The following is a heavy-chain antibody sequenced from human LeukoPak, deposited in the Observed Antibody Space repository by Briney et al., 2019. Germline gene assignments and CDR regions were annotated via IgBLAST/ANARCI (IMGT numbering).Heavy chain of an antibody. CDR1: GGSISSGGYY. V-gene: IGHV4-31*03. D-gene: IGHD3-3*01. Sequence: PSQTLSLTCTVSGGSISSGGYYWSWIRQHPGKGLEWIGYIYYSGSTNYNPSLKSRVTISVDTSKNEFSLKLSSVTAADTAVYYCARGLKYYDFWSYYLPADWGQGTLVTVSS. J-gene: IGHJ4*02. CDR3: ARGLKYYDFWSYYLPAD. CDR2: IYYSGST.